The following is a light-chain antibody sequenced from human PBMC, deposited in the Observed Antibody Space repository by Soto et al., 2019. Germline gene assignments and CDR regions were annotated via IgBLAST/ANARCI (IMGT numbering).Light chain of an antibody. CDR3: CSHAGGSSWV. Sequence: QSALTQPASVSGSPGQSITISCTGTRSDVGGYNYVSWYQQHPGKGPKLLIYAVTNRPSGVSDRFSGSKSGSTASLTISGLQAEDEADYYCCSHAGGSSWVFGGGTQLTVL. CDR2: AVT. CDR1: RSDVGGYNY. J-gene: IGLJ3*02. V-gene: IGLV2-14*01.